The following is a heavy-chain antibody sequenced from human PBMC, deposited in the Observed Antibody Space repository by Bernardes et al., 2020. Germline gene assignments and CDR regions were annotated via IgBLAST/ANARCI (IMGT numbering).Heavy chain of an antibody. CDR3: ARDEGTVFRFHY. Sequence: ASVKVSCKASGYTFTNYGISWVRQAPGQGLEWMGWISADNGNTDFVQKFQGRVTMTTDTSTSTAYLELGSLRSDDTAVYFCARDEGTVFRFHYWGQGSLVTVSS. CDR1: GYTFTNYG. V-gene: IGHV1-18*01. CDR2: ISADNGNT. J-gene: IGHJ4*02. D-gene: IGHD2-21*02.